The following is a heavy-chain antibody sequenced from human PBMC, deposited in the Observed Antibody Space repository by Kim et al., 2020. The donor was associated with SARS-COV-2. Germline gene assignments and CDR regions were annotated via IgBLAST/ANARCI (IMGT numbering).Heavy chain of an antibody. CDR1: GGSISSYY. CDR2: IYYNGNT. D-gene: IGHD2-21*01. V-gene: IGHV4-59*08. Sequence: SETLSLTCTVSGGSISSYYWSWIRQPPGKGLEWISYIYYNGNTNYNPSLKSRVTISVDTPKNQFSLKLSSVPADDTAEYYCARHRQIIPFDFDSCGQGTLVTAAS. CDR3: ARHRQIIPFDFDS. J-gene: IGHJ4*02.